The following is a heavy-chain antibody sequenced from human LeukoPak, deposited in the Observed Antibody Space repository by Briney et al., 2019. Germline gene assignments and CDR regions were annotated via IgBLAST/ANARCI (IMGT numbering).Heavy chain of an antibody. D-gene: IGHD2-21*02. CDR3: ARGKIVVVTAIPAYMDV. V-gene: IGHV3-64*01. J-gene: IGHJ6*03. CDR2: ISSNGGGT. CDR1: GFTFSSYA. Sequence: GGSLRLSCAASGFTFSSYAMHWVRQAPGKGLEYVSAISSNGGGTYYANSVKGRFTISRDNSKNTLYLQMGSLRAEDMAVYYCARGKIVVVTAIPAYMDVWGKGTTVTISS.